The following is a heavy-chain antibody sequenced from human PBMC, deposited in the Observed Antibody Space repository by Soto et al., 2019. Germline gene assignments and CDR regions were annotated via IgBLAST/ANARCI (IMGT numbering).Heavy chain of an antibody. J-gene: IGHJ4*02. V-gene: IGHV3-23*01. D-gene: IGHD1-1*01. CDR3: ARYIRGPTVYYFDF. CDR2: ISGSGGST. Sequence: GGSLRLSCAASGFTFSSYAMSWVRQAPGKGLEWVSAISGSGGSTYYADSVKGRFTFSRDNSKNTLYLHMNGLRAEDTAVYYCARYIRGPTVYYFDFWGPGVLVTVSS. CDR1: GFTFSSYA.